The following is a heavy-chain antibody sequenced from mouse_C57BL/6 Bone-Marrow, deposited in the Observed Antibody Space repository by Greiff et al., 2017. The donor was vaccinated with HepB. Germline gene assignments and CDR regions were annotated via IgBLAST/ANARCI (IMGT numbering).Heavy chain of an antibody. CDR1: GFSFSSYA. D-gene: IGHD1-1*01. J-gene: IGHJ1*03. V-gene: IGHV5-9-1*02. Sequence: EVQLVESGEGLVKPGGSLKLSCAASGFSFSSYAMSWVRQTPEKRLEWVAYISSGGDYIYYADTVKGRFTISRDNARNTLYLQMSSLKSEDTAMYYCTRESYYYGSSDFDVWGTGTTVTVSS. CDR2: ISSGGDYI. CDR3: TRESYYYGSSDFDV.